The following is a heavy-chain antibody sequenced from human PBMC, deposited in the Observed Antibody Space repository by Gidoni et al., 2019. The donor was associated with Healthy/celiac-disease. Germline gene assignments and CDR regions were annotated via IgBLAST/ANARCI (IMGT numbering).Heavy chain of an antibody. V-gene: IGHV3-21*01. CDR1: GFTFSSHS. CDR2: ISSSSSYI. CDR3: ARGEYCTGGVCPPYYYYGMDV. Sequence: EVQLVESGGGLVKPGGSLSLSCAASGFTFSSHSMNWVRQAPGKGLEWVSAISSSSSYIYYADSVKGRFTISRDNAKNSLYLQRNSLRAEDTAVYYCARGEYCTGGVCPPYYYYGMDVWGKGTTVTVSS. J-gene: IGHJ6*04. D-gene: IGHD2-8*02.